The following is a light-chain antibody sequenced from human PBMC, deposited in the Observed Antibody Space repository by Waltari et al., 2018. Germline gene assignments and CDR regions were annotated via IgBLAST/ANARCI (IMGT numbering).Light chain of an antibody. CDR2: QDP. CDR1: KLGDKY. CDR3: QAWNSSTYV. Sequence: SYELTQPPSVSVSPGQTASITCSGDKLGDKYACWYQQKPGPSPVLVIYQDPKRPSGIPGRFAGSNSGNTATLTISGTQAMDEADYYCQAWNSSTYVFGTGTKVTVL. J-gene: IGLJ1*01. V-gene: IGLV3-1*01.